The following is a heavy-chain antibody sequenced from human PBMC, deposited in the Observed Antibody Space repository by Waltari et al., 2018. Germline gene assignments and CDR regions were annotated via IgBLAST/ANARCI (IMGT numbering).Heavy chain of an antibody. Sequence: EVQLLESGGGLVQPGGSLRLSCAASGFTFSSYAMSWVRQAPGKGLEWVSAIRGSGGSTYYADAVKGRFTISRDNSKNTLYLQMNSLRAEDTAVYYCAKDSSGFRPKGWFDPWGQGTLVTVSS. CDR2: IRGSGGST. V-gene: IGHV3-23*01. CDR1: GFTFSSYA. D-gene: IGHD6-19*01. J-gene: IGHJ5*02. CDR3: AKDSSGFRPKGWFDP.